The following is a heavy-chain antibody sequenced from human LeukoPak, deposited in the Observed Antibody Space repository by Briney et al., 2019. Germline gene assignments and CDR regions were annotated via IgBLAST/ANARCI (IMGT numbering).Heavy chain of an antibody. V-gene: IGHV1-8*01. Sequence: ASVKVSCKASGYTFTSYDINWVRQATGQGLEWMGWMNPNSSNTGYAQKFQGRVTMTRNTSIGTAYMELSGLRSEDTAVYYCARSLNADYGGNFWGQGTLVTVSS. CDR1: GYTFTSYD. CDR2: MNPNSSNT. D-gene: IGHD4-23*01. J-gene: IGHJ4*02. CDR3: ARSLNADYGGNF.